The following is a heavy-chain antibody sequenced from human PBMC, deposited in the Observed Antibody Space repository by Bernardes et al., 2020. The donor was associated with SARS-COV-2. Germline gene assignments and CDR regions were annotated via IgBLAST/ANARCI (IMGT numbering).Heavy chain of an antibody. J-gene: IGHJ4*02. V-gene: IGHV3-15*07. Sequence: GGSLRLSCAASGLTFGNAWMNWVRQAPGKGLEWVGRIQSKTDGGTIDYAAPVKGRFTISRDDSKETLYLQMDSLKTEDTGVYYCNIEGYSFGFEFWGQGTLVTVSS. D-gene: IGHD5-18*01. CDR1: GLTFGNAW. CDR2: IQSKTDGGTI. CDR3: NIEGYSFGFEF.